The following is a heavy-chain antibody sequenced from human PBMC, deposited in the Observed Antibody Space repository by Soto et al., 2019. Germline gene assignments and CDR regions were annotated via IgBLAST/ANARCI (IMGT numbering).Heavy chain of an antibody. CDR3: ARHGGGDYVYYYYYYGMDV. J-gene: IGHJ6*02. CDR2: IDPSDSQT. CDR1: GYSFAGYW. Sequence: PGESLKISCKGSGYSFAGYWITWVRQKPGKGLEWMGRIDPSDSQTYYSPSFRGHVTISADKSISTAYLQWSSLKASDTAMYYCARHGGGDYVYYYYYYGMDVWGQGTTVTVSS. D-gene: IGHD2-21*02. V-gene: IGHV5-10-1*01.